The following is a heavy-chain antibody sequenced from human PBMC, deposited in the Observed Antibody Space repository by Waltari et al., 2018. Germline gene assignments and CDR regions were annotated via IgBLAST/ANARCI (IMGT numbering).Heavy chain of an antibody. CDR3: ARGEYTGAPYYYYYMDV. Sequence: QVQLVQSGAEVKKPGSSVKVSCKASGGTFSSYAISWVRQAPGQGLEWMVGIIPICGTANYAQKFQGRVTITADESMSTSYMELSSLRSEDTAVYYCARGEYTGAPYYYYYMDVWGKGTTVTVSS. J-gene: IGHJ6*03. V-gene: IGHV1-69*12. CDR1: GGTFSSYA. D-gene: IGHD1-26*01. CDR2: IIPICGTA.